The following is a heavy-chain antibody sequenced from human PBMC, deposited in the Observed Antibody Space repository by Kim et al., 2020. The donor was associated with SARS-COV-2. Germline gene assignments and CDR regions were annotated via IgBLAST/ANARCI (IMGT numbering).Heavy chain of an antibody. D-gene: IGHD3-22*01. CDR2: IIPIFGTA. CDR3: ARSGYSTPSYYYYGMDV. V-gene: IGHV1-69*13. Sequence: SVKVSCKASGGTFSSYAISWVRQAPGQGLEWMGGIIPIFGTANYAQKFQGRVTITADESTSTAYMELSSLRSEDTAVYYCARSGYSTPSYYYYGMDVWGHGTTVTVSS. J-gene: IGHJ6*02. CDR1: GGTFSSYA.